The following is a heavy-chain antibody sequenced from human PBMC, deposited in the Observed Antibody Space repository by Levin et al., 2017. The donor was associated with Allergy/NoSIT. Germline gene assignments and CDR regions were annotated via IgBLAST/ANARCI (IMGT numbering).Heavy chain of an antibody. CDR1: GGSISSYY. V-gene: IGHV4-59*01. CDR2: IYYSGST. Sequence: SQTLSLTCTVSGGSISSYYWSWIRQPPGKGLEWIGYIYYSGSTNYNPSLKSRVTISVDTSKNQFSLKLSSVTAADTAVYYCARDRSYFYDSPPVIGGGMDVWGQGTTVTVSS. J-gene: IGHJ6*02. CDR3: ARDRSYFYDSPPVIGGGMDV. D-gene: IGHD3-22*01.